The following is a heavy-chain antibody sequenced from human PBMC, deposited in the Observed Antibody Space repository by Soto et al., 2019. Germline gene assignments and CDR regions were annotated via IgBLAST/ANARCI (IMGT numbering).Heavy chain of an antibody. CDR3: ARGRSDSAGSSLGRRMDV. Sequence: WTWSRQPLVKGPEWIGHLVFTGATNDSPSLKGRVTMSVYTSTSQFSLNLTSVTAADSAIYYCARGRSDSAGSSLGRRMDVWGQGTTVTVSS. V-gene: IGHV4-59*01. J-gene: IGHJ6*02. CDR2: LVFTGAT. D-gene: IGHD3-10*01.